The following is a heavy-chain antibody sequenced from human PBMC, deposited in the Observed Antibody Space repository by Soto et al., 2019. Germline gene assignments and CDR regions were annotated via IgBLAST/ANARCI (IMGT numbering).Heavy chain of an antibody. CDR3: ARSANSNSISSLAV. Sequence: SETLSLTGAVNGGSLSGYYWSWIRQSPGKWLEWIGEINHRGSSDYNPSLKSRVTLSIDASMNHVTLELTSVTAADTAVYYCARSANSNSISSLAVWGPGTVVTVSS. CDR2: INHRGSS. V-gene: IGHV4-34*01. D-gene: IGHD1-1*01. J-gene: IGHJ3*01. CDR1: GGSLSGYY.